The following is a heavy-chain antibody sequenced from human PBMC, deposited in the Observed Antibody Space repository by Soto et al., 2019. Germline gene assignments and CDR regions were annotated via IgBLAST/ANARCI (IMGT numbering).Heavy chain of an antibody. V-gene: IGHV4-59*01. Sequence: PAETLSLACTVWGGCIVSYHWRWIRQPPGMGLALMRYIYYSESTNYNPSLKSRVTISVDTSKNQSSLKLSSVTAADTALYKCARSEGQLRRDDAFDIWGQGTMLTASS. CDR1: GGCIVSYH. CDR3: ARSEGQLRRDDAFDI. D-gene: IGHD1-26*01. J-gene: IGHJ3*02. CDR2: IYYSEST.